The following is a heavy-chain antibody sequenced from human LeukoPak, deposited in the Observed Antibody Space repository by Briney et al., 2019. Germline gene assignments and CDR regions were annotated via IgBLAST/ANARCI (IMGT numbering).Heavy chain of an antibody. J-gene: IGHJ3*02. Sequence: SGTLSLTCGVSGGSISNSNWWSWVRQPPEKGLEWIGEIYHSGSTNYNPSLKSRVTISVDKSKNQFSLKLSSVTAADTAVYYCARMGASVAWAFDIWGQGTMVTVYS. CDR2: IYHSGST. D-gene: IGHD2-15*01. CDR3: ARMGASVAWAFDI. V-gene: IGHV4-4*02. CDR1: GGSISNSNW.